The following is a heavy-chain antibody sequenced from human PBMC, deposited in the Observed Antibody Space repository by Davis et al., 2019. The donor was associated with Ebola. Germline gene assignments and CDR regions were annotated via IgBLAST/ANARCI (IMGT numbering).Heavy chain of an antibody. Sequence: SGPTLVKPTQTLTLTCTFSGFSLSTSGVGVGWIRQPPGKALEWLALIYWDDDKRYSPSLKSRLTITKDTSKNQVVLTMTNMDPVDTGINYCAHRLQYSGNWDVGWFDPWGQGTLVTVSS. CDR2: IYWDDDK. CDR3: AHRLQYSGNWDVGWFDP. J-gene: IGHJ5*02. V-gene: IGHV2-5*02. CDR1: GFSLSTSGVG. D-gene: IGHD6-13*01.